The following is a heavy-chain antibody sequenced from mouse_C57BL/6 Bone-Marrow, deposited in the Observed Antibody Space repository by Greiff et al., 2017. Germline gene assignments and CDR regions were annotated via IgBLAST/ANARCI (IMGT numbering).Heavy chain of an antibody. CDR2: ISDGGSYP. J-gene: IGHJ3*01. CDR3: ARPRDYDVAWFAY. CDR1: GFTFSSYA. V-gene: IGHV5-4*03. D-gene: IGHD2-4*01. Sequence: EVKVEESGGGLVKPGGSLKLSCAASGFTFSSYAMSWVRQTPETRLEWVATISDGGSYPYYPDNVKGRFTISRDNDKNNLYLQMSHLKSEDTAMYYCARPRDYDVAWFAYWGQGTLVTVSA.